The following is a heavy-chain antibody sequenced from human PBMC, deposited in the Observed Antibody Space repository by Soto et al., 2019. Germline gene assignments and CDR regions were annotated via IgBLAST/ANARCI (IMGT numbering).Heavy chain of an antibody. V-gene: IGHV1-3*01. CDR1: GYTFTSYA. CDR3: ARINDILTGYYRLYYFVY. CDR2: INAGTGNT. J-gene: IGHJ4*02. Sequence: ASVKVSWKASGYTFTSYAMHWVRQAPGQRLELIGWINAGTGNTKYSQKFQGRVTVTRDTSASTAYLELSSLRSEDTAVYYCARINDILTGYYRLYYFVYLGQGALVTVS. D-gene: IGHD3-9*01.